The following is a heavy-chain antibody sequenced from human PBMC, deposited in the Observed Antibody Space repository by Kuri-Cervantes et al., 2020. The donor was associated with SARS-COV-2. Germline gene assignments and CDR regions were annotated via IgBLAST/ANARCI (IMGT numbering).Heavy chain of an antibody. V-gene: IGHV4-34*01. Sequence: ESLKISCAVYGGSVSDKHWTLARQPTGKVLEWIGEITYSGTTNYNPSLKSRVTMSVDTSKNQFSLNLPSATAADTDIYYCARLRRHNNSWFVTGYYMDVWGKGTTVTVSS. CDR1: GGSVSDKH. D-gene: IGHD3-10*01. CDR2: ITYSGTT. J-gene: IGHJ6*03. CDR3: ARLRRHNNSWFVTGYYMDV.